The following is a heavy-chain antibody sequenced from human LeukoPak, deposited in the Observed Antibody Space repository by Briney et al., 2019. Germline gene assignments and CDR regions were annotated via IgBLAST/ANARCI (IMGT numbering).Heavy chain of an antibody. J-gene: IGHJ5*02. CDR2: IYYSGST. V-gene: IGHV4-59*08. D-gene: IGHD3-22*01. CDR1: GGSISSYY. Sequence: SETLSLTCTVSGGSISSYYWSWIRQPPGKGLEWIGYIYYSGSTNNNPSLKSRVTISVDTSKNQFSLKLSSVTAADTAVYYCARQPTDSSGYNWFDPWGQGTLVTVSS. CDR3: ARQPTDSSGYNWFDP.